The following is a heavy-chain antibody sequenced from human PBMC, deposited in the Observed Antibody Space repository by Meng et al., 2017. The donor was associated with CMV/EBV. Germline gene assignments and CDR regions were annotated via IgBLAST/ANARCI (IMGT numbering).Heavy chain of an antibody. V-gene: IGHV4-34*01. CDR1: GGSFSGYY. CDR3: ARETTGSAYGDYDDAFDI. Sequence: SETLSLTCAVYGGSFSGYYWSWIRQPPGKGLEWIGEINHSGSTNYNPSLKSRVTISVDTSKNQFSLQLNSVTPEDTAVYYCARETTGSAYGDYDDAFDIWGQGTMVTVSS. CDR2: INHSGST. D-gene: IGHD4-17*01. J-gene: IGHJ3*02.